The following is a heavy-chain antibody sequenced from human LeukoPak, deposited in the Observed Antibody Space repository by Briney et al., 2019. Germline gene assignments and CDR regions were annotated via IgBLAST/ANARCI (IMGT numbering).Heavy chain of an antibody. CDR1: GFTFTKYW. CDR3: ARNLPAADY. D-gene: IGHD2-2*01. CDR2: ITSGSGYI. J-gene: IGHJ4*02. Sequence: GDSLRLSCAASGFTFTKYWMTWVRQAPGKGLEWVSSITSGSGYIYYADSVKGRFTISRDNAKNSLYLQMNSLRAEDTAVYYCARNLPAADYWGQGTLVTVSS. V-gene: IGHV3-21*01.